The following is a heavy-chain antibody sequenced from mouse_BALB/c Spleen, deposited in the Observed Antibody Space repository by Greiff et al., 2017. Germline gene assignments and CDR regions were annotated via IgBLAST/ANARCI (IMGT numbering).Heavy chain of an antibody. CDR1: GYTFTSYW. CDR2: INPSTGYT. D-gene: IGHD2-3*01. Sequence: VQLQQSGAELAKPGASVKMSCKASGYTFTSYWMHWVKQRPGQGLEWIGYINPSTGYTEYNQKFKDKATLTADKSSSTAYMQLSSLTSEDSAVYYCARNDLDYWGQGTTLTVSS. V-gene: IGHV1-7*01. CDR3: ARNDLDY. J-gene: IGHJ2*01.